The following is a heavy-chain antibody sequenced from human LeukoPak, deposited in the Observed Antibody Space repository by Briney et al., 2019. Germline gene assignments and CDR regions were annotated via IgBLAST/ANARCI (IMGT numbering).Heavy chain of an antibody. CDR3: ASIQTGPIDY. Sequence: GGSLRLSCAASGFTLSSHWMHWVRQVPGKGLVSVSRIESDGRTAYADSVKGRFIISRDNAKNSLYLQMNSLRAEDTAVYYCASIQTGPIDYWGQGTLVTVSS. D-gene: IGHD3-9*01. CDR1: GFTLSSHW. J-gene: IGHJ4*02. CDR2: IESDGRT. V-gene: IGHV3-74*01.